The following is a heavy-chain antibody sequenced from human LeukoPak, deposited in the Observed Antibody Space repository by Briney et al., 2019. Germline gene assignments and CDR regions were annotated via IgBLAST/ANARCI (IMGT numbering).Heavy chain of an antibody. CDR1: GGTFSSYA. CDR3: ALPGGDIVVVPAAIAAFDY. D-gene: IGHD2-2*02. Sequence: GASVKVSCKASGGTFSSYAISWVRQAPGQGLEWMGGIIPIFGTANYAQKFQGRVRITADESTSTAYMELISLRSEDTAVYYCALPGGDIVVVPAAIAAFDYWGQGTLVTVSS. CDR2: IIPIFGTA. J-gene: IGHJ4*02. V-gene: IGHV1-69*13.